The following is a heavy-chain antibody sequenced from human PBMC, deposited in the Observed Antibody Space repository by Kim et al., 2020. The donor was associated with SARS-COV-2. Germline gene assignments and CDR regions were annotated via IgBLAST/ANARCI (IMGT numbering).Heavy chain of an antibody. J-gene: IGHJ4*02. Sequence: GGSLRLSCAASGFTFDDYAIQWVRQVPGKGLEWVSLISRDGGEIKYADSVKGRFTISRDNSKKSVYLQMNSLRSEDTALYYCVRGQQWLIKNWGQGTQVTLPP. V-gene: IGHV3-43*02. D-gene: IGHD6-19*01. CDR1: GFTFDDYA. CDR2: ISRDGGEI. CDR3: VRGQQWLIKN.